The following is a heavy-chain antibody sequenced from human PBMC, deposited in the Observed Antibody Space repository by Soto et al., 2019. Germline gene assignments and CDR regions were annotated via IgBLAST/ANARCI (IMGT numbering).Heavy chain of an antibody. J-gene: IGHJ4*02. V-gene: IGHV3-64D*08. D-gene: IGHD3-22*01. CDR2: ISSNGGST. CDR3: VYTYYYDSSGSQYIDY. Sequence: GGTLRLSCSASGFTFSSYAMHWVRQAPGKGLEYVSAISSNGGSTYYADSVKGRFTISRDNSKNTLYLQMSSLGAEDTAVYYCVYTYYYDSSGSQYIDYWGQRTLVTVSS. CDR1: GFTFSSYA.